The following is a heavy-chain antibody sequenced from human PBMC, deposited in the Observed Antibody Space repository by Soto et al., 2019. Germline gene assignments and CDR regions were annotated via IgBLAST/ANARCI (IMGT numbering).Heavy chain of an antibody. J-gene: IGHJ6*03. CDR3: ARELTGDFSYDYYYMDV. Sequence: GGSLRLSCAASGFTFSDHYMDWVRQAPGKGLEWVGRTRNKANSYTTEYAASVKGRFTISRDDSKNSLYLQMNSLKTEDTAVYYCARELTGDFSYDYYYMDVWGKGTTVTVSS. CDR1: GFTFSDHY. V-gene: IGHV3-72*01. D-gene: IGHD7-27*01. CDR2: TRNKANSYTT.